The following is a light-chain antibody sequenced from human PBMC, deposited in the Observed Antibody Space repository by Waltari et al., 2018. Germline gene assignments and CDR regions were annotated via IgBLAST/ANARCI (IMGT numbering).Light chain of an antibody. Sequence: DIQMTQSPSSLSASVGDRVTITCRASQSISRYVNWYQQKPGKAPKLLIYAASSLQSGVPSRFSGSGSGTDFALTISSLQPEDFGTYYCQQSYNTPLTFGQGTKVEIK. J-gene: IGKJ1*01. CDR2: AAS. CDR3: QQSYNTPLT. CDR1: QSISRY. V-gene: IGKV1-39*01.